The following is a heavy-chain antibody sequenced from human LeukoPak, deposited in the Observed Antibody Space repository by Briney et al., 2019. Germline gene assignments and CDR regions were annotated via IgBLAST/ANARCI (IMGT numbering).Heavy chain of an antibody. CDR1: GGSISSYY. CDR2: IHYSGIT. V-gene: IGHV4-59*08. D-gene: IGHD3-10*01. Sequence: SETQSLTCTVSGGSISSYYWSWIRQPPGKGLEWIRYIHYSGITNYNPSLKSRVTISVDTSKNQFSLKLSSVTAADTAVYYCARHLDYYGSGIYEYWGQGTLVTVSS. J-gene: IGHJ4*02. CDR3: ARHLDYYGSGIYEY.